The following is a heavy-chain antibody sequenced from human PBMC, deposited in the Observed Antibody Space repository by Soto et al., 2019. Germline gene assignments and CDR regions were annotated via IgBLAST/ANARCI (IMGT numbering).Heavy chain of an antibody. Sequence: PGGSLRLSCAASGFTFSDYYMSWTRQAPGKGLEWVSYISSSSSYTNYADSVKGRFTISRDNAKNSLYLQMNSLRAEDTAVYYCARARRYYDFWSGPTTGYYGMDVWGQGTTVTVSS. D-gene: IGHD3-3*01. CDR1: GFTFSDYY. V-gene: IGHV3-11*06. CDR3: ARARRYYDFWSGPTTGYYGMDV. CDR2: ISSSSSYT. J-gene: IGHJ6*02.